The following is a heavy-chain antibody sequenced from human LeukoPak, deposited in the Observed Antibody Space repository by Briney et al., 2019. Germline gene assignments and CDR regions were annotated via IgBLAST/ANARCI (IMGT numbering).Heavy chain of an antibody. D-gene: IGHD2-8*02. Sequence: PGGSLRLSCAASGFTFSTYGMHWVRQATGKGLEWVSFIWSDGNNRFYADSVKGRFTISRDNSKNMLYLQMDTLRAEDTALYYCAKDPGASVSGFYMDVWGKGTTVIVSS. V-gene: IGHV3-30*02. CDR3: AKDPGASVSGFYMDV. J-gene: IGHJ6*03. CDR1: GFTFSTYG. CDR2: IWSDGNNR.